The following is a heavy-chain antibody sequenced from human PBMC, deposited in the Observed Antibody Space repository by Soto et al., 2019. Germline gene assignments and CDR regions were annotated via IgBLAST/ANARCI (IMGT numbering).Heavy chain of an antibody. CDR2: IRSKAYGGTT. J-gene: IGHJ6*02. Sequence: LRLSCTASGFIFGDYAMSWVRQAPGKGLEWVGFIRSKAYGGTTEYAASVKGRFTISRDDSKSIAYLQMNSLRTEDTAVYYCTRDPEPYYYDSSGPPQPFPNYYYYGMDVWGQGTTVTVSS. CDR1: GFIFGDYA. CDR3: TRDPEPYYYDSSGPPQPFPNYYYYGMDV. D-gene: IGHD3-22*01. V-gene: IGHV3-49*04.